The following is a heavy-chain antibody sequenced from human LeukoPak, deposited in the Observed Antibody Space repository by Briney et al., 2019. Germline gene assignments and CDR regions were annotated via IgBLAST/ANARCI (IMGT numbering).Heavy chain of an antibody. D-gene: IGHD6-19*01. Sequence: SGPTLVKPTQTLTLTCTFPGFSLSIMGGVVGWTRKPPGKALEGLALIYWNDDKRYSPSLKSRLTITKDTSKNQVVLTMTNMDPVDTATYYCAHTVAGPKGAHFDYWGQGTLVTVSS. V-gene: IGHV2-5*01. CDR1: GFSLSIMGGV. CDR3: AHTVAGPKGAHFDY. CDR2: IYWNDDK. J-gene: IGHJ4*02.